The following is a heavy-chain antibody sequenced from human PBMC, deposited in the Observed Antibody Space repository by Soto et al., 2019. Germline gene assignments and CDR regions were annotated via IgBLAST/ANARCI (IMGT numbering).Heavy chain of an antibody. CDR2: IIGPGDTA. CDR3: XXDYDYGDSLPFDC. J-gene: IGHJ4*02. Sequence: EVQLLEAGGGLVQPGGSLRLSCAASGFSFRNYGMSWVRQAPGKGLEWLSAIIGPGDTAYYADSVRGRFTISRDNXXXXXXXXXXXXXXXXXXXXXXXXDYDYGDSLPFDCWGQGTLVTVSS. CDR1: GFSFRNYG. D-gene: IGHD4-17*01. V-gene: IGHV3-23*01.